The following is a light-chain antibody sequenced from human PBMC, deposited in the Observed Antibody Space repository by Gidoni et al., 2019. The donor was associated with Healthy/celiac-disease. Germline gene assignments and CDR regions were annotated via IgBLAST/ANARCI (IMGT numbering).Light chain of an antibody. Sequence: QSALPQPASVPGSPGPSITISCTGTSSDVGGYNYVSWYQQHPGKAPKLMIYEVSNRPSGVSNRFSGSKSGNTASLTISGLQAEDEADYYCSSYTSSTPYVFGTGTKVTVL. CDR1: SSDVGGYNY. J-gene: IGLJ1*01. V-gene: IGLV2-14*01. CDR3: SSYTSSTPYV. CDR2: EVS.